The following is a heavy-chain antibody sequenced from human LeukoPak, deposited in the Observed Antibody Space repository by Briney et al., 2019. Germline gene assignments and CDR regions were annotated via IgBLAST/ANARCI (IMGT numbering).Heavy chain of an antibody. CDR2: IRYDGSNK. V-gene: IGHV3-30*02. CDR1: GFTVSTSV. CDR3: AKDFGDSSGYSWIAVDY. Sequence: PGGSLRLSCAASGFTVSTSVMHWVRQAPGKGLEWVAFIRYDGSNKYYADSVKGRFTISRDNSKNTLYLQMNSLRAEDTAVYYCAKDFGDSSGYSWIAVDYWGQGTLVTVSS. D-gene: IGHD3-22*01. J-gene: IGHJ4*02.